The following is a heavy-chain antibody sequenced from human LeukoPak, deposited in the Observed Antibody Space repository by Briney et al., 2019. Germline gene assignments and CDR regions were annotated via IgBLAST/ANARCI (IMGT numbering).Heavy chain of an antibody. Sequence: GASVKVSCKASGGTFSSYAISWVRQAPGQGLEWMGGIIPIFGTANCAQKFQGRVTITADESTSTAYMELSSLRSEDTAVYYCARCYSGSYYWFDPWGQGTLVTVSS. D-gene: IGHD1-26*01. CDR3: ARCYSGSYYWFDP. V-gene: IGHV1-69*13. CDR1: GGTFSSYA. J-gene: IGHJ5*02. CDR2: IIPIFGTA.